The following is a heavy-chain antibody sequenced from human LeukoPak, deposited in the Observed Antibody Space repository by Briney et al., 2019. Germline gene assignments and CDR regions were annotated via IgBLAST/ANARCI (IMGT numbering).Heavy chain of an antibody. D-gene: IGHD3-22*01. Sequence: GGTLRLSCAASGFTFSSYGMSWVRQAPGKGLEWVSAISGSGGSTYYADSVKGRFTISRDNSKNTLYLQMNSLRAEDTAVYYCARVLRYDNSGHDSFDIWGQGTMVTVSS. V-gene: IGHV3-23*01. CDR2: ISGSGGST. CDR3: ARVLRYDNSGHDSFDI. J-gene: IGHJ3*02. CDR1: GFTFSSYG.